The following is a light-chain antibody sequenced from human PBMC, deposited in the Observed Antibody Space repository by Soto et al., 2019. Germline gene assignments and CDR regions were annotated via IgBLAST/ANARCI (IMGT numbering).Light chain of an antibody. CDR1: QDISKF. CDR3: QQYDNRPFT. Sequence: DIQMTQSPSSLSASIGDRVSFAFQASQDISKFLNWYQHKPGQAPSLLIYDASKSEFGVPSRFSGSGSGTDFTFTISSLQPEDNATYYCQQYDNRPFTFGPGTKVDNK. CDR2: DAS. J-gene: IGKJ3*01. V-gene: IGKV1-33*01.